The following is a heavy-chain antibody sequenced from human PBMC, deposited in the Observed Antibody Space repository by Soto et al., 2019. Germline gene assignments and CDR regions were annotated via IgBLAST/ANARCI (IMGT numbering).Heavy chain of an antibody. CDR3: AAALNYYGSGSYYYYYYMDV. J-gene: IGHJ6*03. Sequence: QMQLVQSGPEVKKPGTSVKVSCKASGFTFTSSAMQWVRQARGQRLEWIGWIVVGSGNTNYAQKFQERVTMTRDKSTSTAYMELSSLRSEDTAVYYCAAALNYYGSGSYYYYYYMDVWGKGTTVTVSS. CDR2: IVVGSGNT. D-gene: IGHD3-10*01. CDR1: GFTFTSSA. V-gene: IGHV1-58*02.